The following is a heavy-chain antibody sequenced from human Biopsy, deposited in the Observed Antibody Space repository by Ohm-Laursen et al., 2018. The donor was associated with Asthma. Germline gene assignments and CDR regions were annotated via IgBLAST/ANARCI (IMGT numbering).Heavy chain of an antibody. V-gene: IGHV4-31*03. D-gene: IGHD7-27*01. J-gene: IGHJ4*02. CDR1: GGSISSGGYY. CDR2: IYYSGST. Sequence: SQTLSLTCIVSGGSISSGGYYWSWIRQHPGKGLEWIGYIYYSGSTYYNPSLKSRVTISVDTSKNQFSLNLSSVTAADTAVYYCARWGSFGFDYWGQGTLVTVSS. CDR3: ARWGSFGFDY.